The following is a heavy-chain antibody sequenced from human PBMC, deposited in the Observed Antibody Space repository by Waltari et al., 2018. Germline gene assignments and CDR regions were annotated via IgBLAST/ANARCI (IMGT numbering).Heavy chain of an antibody. J-gene: IGHJ3*01. D-gene: IGHD2-21*02. CDR1: GFTFSDYS. CDR3: VRERRKMTRTFDVFDV. CDR2: ISYDGSHK. V-gene: IGHV3-30-3*01. Sequence: QVELVESGGGVVQTGKSLRLSCAASGFTFSDYSLHWVRQAPGKGLEWVSLISYDGSHKYYADSVKGRFTVSRDNSKNTFYQDMNSLRPDDTAVYFCVRERRKMTRTFDVFDVWGQGTMVTVSS.